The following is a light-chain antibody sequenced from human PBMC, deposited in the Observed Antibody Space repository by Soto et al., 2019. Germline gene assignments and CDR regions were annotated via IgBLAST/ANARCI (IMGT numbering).Light chain of an antibody. Sequence: QSALTQPASVSGSPGQSITISCTGTSSDVGGYKYVYWYQQHPGKAPKLMIYEVSNRPSGVSNRFSGSKSGNTASLTISGLQAEDEADYYCSSYTSSSPCVFGTGTKVTV. V-gene: IGLV2-14*01. CDR2: EVS. J-gene: IGLJ1*01. CDR3: SSYTSSSPCV. CDR1: SSDVGGYKY.